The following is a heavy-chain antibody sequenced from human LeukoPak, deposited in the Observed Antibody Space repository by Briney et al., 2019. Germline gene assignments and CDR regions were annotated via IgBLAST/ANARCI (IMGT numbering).Heavy chain of an antibody. CDR2: ISESGSAI. J-gene: IGHJ4*02. V-gene: IGHV3-48*03. Sequence: TGGSLRLSCAASGFTFSSYEMNWVRLAPGKGLEWVSYISESGSAIYYADSVKGRFTISRDNAKNSLYLQMNSLRAEDTAVYYCARYSGSNYFGIGYWGQGTLVTVSS. CDR1: GFTFSSYE. CDR3: ARYSGSNYFGIGY. D-gene: IGHD1-26*01.